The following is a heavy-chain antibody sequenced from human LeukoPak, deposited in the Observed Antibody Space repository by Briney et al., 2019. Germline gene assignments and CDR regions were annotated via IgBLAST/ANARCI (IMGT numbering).Heavy chain of an antibody. Sequence: ASVKVSCKASGYTFTGHYIHWVRQAPGQGLEWMGWITPNSGDTYYAQNFQGRVTMTRDTSISTAYMELNRLRSDDTAVYYCARGPVTKGYGMDVWGQGTTVTVSS. V-gene: IGHV1-2*02. CDR2: ITPNSGDT. CDR1: GYTFTGHY. J-gene: IGHJ6*02. CDR3: ARGPVTKGYGMDV. D-gene: IGHD4-17*01.